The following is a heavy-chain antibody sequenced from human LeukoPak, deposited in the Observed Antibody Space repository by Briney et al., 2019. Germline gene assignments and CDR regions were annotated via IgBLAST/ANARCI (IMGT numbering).Heavy chain of an antibody. Sequence: PSETLSLTCTVSGGSINSYYWSWIRQPPGKGLEWIGYISYSGRTNYNPSLKSRVTISVDTSKNQFSLKLSSVTAADTAVYYCARNYYDYVYFDYWGQGTLVTVSS. J-gene: IGHJ4*02. V-gene: IGHV4-59*01. D-gene: IGHD3-22*01. CDR1: GGSINSYY. CDR2: ISYSGRT. CDR3: ARNYYDYVYFDY.